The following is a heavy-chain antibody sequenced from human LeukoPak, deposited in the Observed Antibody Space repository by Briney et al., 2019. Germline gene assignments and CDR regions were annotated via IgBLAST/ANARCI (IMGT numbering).Heavy chain of an antibody. J-gene: IGHJ6*02. CDR2: IYPGDSDT. D-gene: IGHD6-19*01. Sequence: GESLKISCKGSGYSFTSYWIGWVRQMPGKGLEWMGLIYPGDSDTRYSPSFQGQVTISADKSISTAYLQWSSLKASDTAMYYCASHTGIAVAGKYYYYGMDVWGQGTTVTVSS. V-gene: IGHV5-51*01. CDR3: ASHTGIAVAGKYYYYGMDV. CDR1: GYSFTSYW.